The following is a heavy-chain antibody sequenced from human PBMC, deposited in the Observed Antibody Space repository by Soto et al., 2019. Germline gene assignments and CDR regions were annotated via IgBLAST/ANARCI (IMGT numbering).Heavy chain of an antibody. CDR3: TTDIGVVVAASPH. J-gene: IGHJ4*02. V-gene: IGHV3-15*01. CDR1: GFTFSNAW. CDR2: IKSKTDGGTT. Sequence: GWSLRLSCAASGFTFSNAWMSWVRQAPGKGLEWVGRIKSKTDGGTTDYAAPVKGRFTISRDDSKNTLYRQMNSLKTEDSALYYCTTDIGVVVAASPHGGQGT. D-gene: IGHD2-15*01.